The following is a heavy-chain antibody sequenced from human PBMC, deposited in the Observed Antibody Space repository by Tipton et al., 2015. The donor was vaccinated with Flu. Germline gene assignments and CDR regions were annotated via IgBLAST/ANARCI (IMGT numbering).Heavy chain of an antibody. Sequence: LRLSCTVSGGSISSGDYYWSWIRQPPGKGLEWIGRIYTSGSTNYNPSLKSRVTISVDTSKNQFSLKLSSVTAADTAVYYCARGRAVAGFRGFDYWGQGTLVTVSS. CDR2: IYTSGST. CDR3: ARGRAVAGFRGFDY. J-gene: IGHJ4*02. V-gene: IGHV4-61*02. CDR1: GGSISSGDYY. D-gene: IGHD6-19*01.